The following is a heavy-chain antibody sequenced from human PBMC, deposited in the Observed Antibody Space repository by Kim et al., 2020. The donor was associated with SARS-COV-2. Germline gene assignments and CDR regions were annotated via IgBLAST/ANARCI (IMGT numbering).Heavy chain of an antibody. V-gene: IGHV1-46*01. J-gene: IGHJ6*02. CDR2: INPSGGST. CDR1: EYTFTSYS. Sequence: ASVKVSCKASEYTFTSYSINWVRQAPGQGLEWMGVINPSGGSTSYAQKFQGRVTMTRDTSTSTVYMDLSSLRSEDTAVYYCARVWSGSNYYYGMDVWGQRTTVTVSS. D-gene: IGHD1-26*01. CDR3: ARVWSGSNYYYGMDV.